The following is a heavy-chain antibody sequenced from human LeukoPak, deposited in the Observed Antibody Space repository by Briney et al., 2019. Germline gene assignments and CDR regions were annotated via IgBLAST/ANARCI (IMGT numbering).Heavy chain of an antibody. J-gene: IGHJ4*02. CDR3: ARLGAASFVVAGPRIDY. CDR2: INHSGST. D-gene: IGHD2-15*01. CDR1: GGSFSGYY. V-gene: IGHV4-34*01. Sequence: SETLSLTCAVYGGSFSGYYWSWIRQPPGKWLEWIGEINHSGSTNYNPSLKSRVTISVDTSKNQFSLKLSSVTAADTAVYYCARLGAASFVVAGPRIDYWGQGTLVTVSS.